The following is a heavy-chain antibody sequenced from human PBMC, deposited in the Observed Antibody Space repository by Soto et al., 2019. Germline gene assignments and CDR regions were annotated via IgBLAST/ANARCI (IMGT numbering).Heavy chain of an antibody. V-gene: IGHV4-39*01. Sequence: PSETLSLTCTVSGGSISSSSYYWGWIRQPPGKGLEWIGSMYYSGSTYYNPSLKSRVTISVDTSKNQFSLKLNSVTAADTAVYYCATFSGSYYKGDDYRGQGTRVTVSS. CDR3: ATFSGSYYKGDDY. J-gene: IGHJ4*02. D-gene: IGHD1-26*01. CDR1: GGSISSSSYY. CDR2: MYYSGST.